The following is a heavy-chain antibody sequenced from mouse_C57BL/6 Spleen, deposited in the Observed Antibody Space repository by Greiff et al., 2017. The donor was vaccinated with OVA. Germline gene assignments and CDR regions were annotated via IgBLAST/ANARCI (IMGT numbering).Heavy chain of an antibody. V-gene: IGHV1-80*01. Sequence: QVQLQQSGAELVKPGASVKISCKASGYAFSSYWMNWVKQRPGKGLEWIGQIYPGDGDTNYNGKFKGKATLTADKSSSTAYMQLSSLTSEDSAVYFCARARDGYYRGFAYWGQGTLVTVSA. CDR1: GYAFSSYW. J-gene: IGHJ3*01. CDR3: ARARDGYYRGFAY. CDR2: IYPGDGDT. D-gene: IGHD2-3*01.